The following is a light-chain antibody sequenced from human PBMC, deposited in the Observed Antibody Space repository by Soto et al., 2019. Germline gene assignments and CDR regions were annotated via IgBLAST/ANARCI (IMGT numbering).Light chain of an antibody. CDR2: GAS. CDR1: QSVSSSH. Sequence: EIVLTQSPGTLSLSPGERATLSCRASQSVSSSHLAWYQQKPGQAPRLLIFGASSRATGIPDRFGGSGSGTDFTLTISALETEDFAVYFYQQYGSSPRTFGQGTKVEIK. J-gene: IGKJ1*01. V-gene: IGKV3-20*01. CDR3: QQYGSSPRT.